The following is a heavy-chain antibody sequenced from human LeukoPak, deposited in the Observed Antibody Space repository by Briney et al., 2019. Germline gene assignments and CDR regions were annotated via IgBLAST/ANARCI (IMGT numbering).Heavy chain of an antibody. Sequence: GGSLRLSCAASGFTFDDYIMHWVRQAPGKGLEWVSLISWDGGSTYYADSVKGRFTISRDNSKNSLYLQMNSLRTEDTALYYCAKDDSSGWYYFDYWGQGTLVTVSS. V-gene: IGHV3-43*01. D-gene: IGHD6-19*01. CDR2: ISWDGGST. CDR3: AKDDSSGWYYFDY. J-gene: IGHJ4*02. CDR1: GFTFDDYI.